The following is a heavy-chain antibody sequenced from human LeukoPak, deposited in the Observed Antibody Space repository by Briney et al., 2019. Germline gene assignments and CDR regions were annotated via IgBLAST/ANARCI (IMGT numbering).Heavy chain of an antibody. CDR1: AYTFTSYD. D-gene: IGHD1-26*01. CDR3: ARDHRAGVGY. Sequence: EASVELSFKASAYTFTSYDINWVRQATGQGHEWMGWITHNSDNTVYAHKFQGKVTMTRNTYISTAYMELSSLRSEDTAVYYCARDHRAGVGYWGEGPLVTVSS. V-gene: IGHV1-8*01. J-gene: IGHJ4*02. CDR2: ITHNSDNT.